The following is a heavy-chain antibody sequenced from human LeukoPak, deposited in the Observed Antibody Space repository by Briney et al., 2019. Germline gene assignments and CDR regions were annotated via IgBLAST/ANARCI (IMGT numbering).Heavy chain of an antibody. J-gene: IGHJ1*01. CDR3: ARQLSIKPPAEYFQH. CDR2: IYYSGST. Sequence: SETLSLTCTVSGGSISSYYWSWIRQPPGKGLEWIGYIYYSGSTNYNPSLKSRVTISVDTSKNQFSLKLSSVTAADTAVYYCARQLSIKPPAEYFQHWGQGTLVTVS. CDR1: GGSISSYY. D-gene: IGHD2/OR15-2a*01. V-gene: IGHV4-59*08.